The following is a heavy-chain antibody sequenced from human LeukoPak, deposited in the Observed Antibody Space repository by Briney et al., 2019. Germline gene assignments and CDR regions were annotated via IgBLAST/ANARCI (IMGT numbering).Heavy chain of an antibody. V-gene: IGHV4-34*01. Sequence: PSETLSLTCAVYGGSFSGYYWSWIRQPPGKGLEWIGEINHSGSTNYNPSLKGRVTISVDTSKNQFSLKLSSVTAADTAVYYCARDPEAGTFDYWGQGTLVTVSS. CDR3: ARDPEAGTFDY. CDR2: INHSGST. D-gene: IGHD6-19*01. CDR1: GGSFSGYY. J-gene: IGHJ4*02.